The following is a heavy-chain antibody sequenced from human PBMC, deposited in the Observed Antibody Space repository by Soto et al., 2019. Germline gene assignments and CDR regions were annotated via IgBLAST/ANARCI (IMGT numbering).Heavy chain of an antibody. CDR3: ARPRAFDGHDGGYFFDL. Sequence: EVNLVESGGGLVQPGGSLRISCAASGFTFRSYEMNWVRQAPGKGLEWVSYISSRATGIFYADSVKGRCTISRDDANNSMYLQMSSLRGEDTAVYYCARPRAFDGHDGGYFFDLWGQGTVVTVSS. CDR1: GFTFRSYE. D-gene: IGHD5-12*01. CDR2: ISSRATGI. V-gene: IGHV3-48*03. J-gene: IGHJ4*02.